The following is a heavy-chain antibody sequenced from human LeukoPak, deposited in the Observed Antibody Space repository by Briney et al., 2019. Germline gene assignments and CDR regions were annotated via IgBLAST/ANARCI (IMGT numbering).Heavy chain of an antibody. J-gene: IGHJ3*02. Sequence: GGSLRLSCEASGFTFSSYSVSWVRQAPGKGPQWVSYISSSGITIYHADSVKGRFTISRDNAKNSLFLQMSSLRDEDTAVYYCVGVDWGSFAFDIWGQGTMVTVSS. V-gene: IGHV3-48*02. CDR2: ISSSGITI. CDR1: GFTFSSYS. CDR3: VGVDWGSFAFDI. D-gene: IGHD7-27*01.